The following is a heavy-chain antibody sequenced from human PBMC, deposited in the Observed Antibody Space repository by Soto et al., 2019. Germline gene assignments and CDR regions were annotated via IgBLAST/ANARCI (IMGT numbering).Heavy chain of an antibody. CDR2: ISYVGNTK. D-gene: IGHD6-19*01. CDR3: ASRSSGWYFDY. V-gene: IGHV3-30*03. Sequence: GSLRLSCAASGFTFRNFGMQWVRQAPGKGLEWVASISYVGNTKYSTDSVKGRFSITRDDSKNTLYLQMNSLRAEDTAVYYCASRSSGWYFDYWGQGTLVTVSS. J-gene: IGHJ4*02. CDR1: GFTFRNFG.